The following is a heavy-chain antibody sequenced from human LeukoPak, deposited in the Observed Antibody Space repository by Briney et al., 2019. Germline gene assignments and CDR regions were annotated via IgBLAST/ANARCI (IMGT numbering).Heavy chain of an antibody. J-gene: IGHJ6*02. D-gene: IGHD4-17*01. CDR3: ARLGDYYGMDV. CDR1: GGTFSSYA. Sequence: SVKVSRKASGGTFSSYAISWVRQAPGQGLEWMGRIIPILGIANYAQKFQGRVTITADKSTSTAYMELSSLRSEDTAVYYCARLGDYYGMDVWGQGTTVTVSS. CDR2: IIPILGIA. V-gene: IGHV1-69*04.